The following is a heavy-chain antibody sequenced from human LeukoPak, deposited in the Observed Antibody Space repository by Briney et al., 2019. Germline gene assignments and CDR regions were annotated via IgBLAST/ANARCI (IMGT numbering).Heavy chain of an antibody. CDR2: IYHSGST. CDR1: GGSISSGGYY. CDR3: ARCSVFLEWLLPSGYFDL. D-gene: IGHD3-3*01. V-gene: IGHV4-30-2*01. J-gene: IGHJ2*01. Sequence: PSETLSLTCTVSGGSISSGGYYWSWIRQPPGKGLEWIGYIYHSGSTYYNPSLKSRVTISVDRSKNQFSLKLSSVTAADTAVYYCARCSVFLEWLLPSGYFDLWGRGTLVTVSS.